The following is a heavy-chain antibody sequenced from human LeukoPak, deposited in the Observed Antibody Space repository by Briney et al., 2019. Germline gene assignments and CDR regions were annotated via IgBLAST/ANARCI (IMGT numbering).Heavy chain of an antibody. Sequence: SETLSLTCTVSGGSISSYYWSWIRQPPVKALEWIGYIYYSGSTNYNPSLKSRVTISVDTSKNQFSLKLSSVTAADTAVYYCAKGATVTTYWGQGTLVTVSS. J-gene: IGHJ4*02. CDR1: GGSISSYY. V-gene: IGHV4-59*01. CDR3: AKGATVTTY. D-gene: IGHD4-11*01. CDR2: IYYSGST.